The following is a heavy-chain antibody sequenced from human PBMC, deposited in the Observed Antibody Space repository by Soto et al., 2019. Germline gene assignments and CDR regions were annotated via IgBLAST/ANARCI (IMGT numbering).Heavy chain of an antibody. CDR3: AKDLNRVPAANIIWFDP. CDR2: ISYDGSNK. J-gene: IGHJ5*02. Sequence: GGSLRLSCAASGFTFSSYGMHWVRQAPGKGLEWVAVISYDGSNKYYADSVKGRFTISRDNSKNTLYLQMNSLRAEDTAVYYCAKDLNRVPAANIIWFDPWGQGTLVTVSS. D-gene: IGHD2-2*01. V-gene: IGHV3-30*18. CDR1: GFTFSSYG.